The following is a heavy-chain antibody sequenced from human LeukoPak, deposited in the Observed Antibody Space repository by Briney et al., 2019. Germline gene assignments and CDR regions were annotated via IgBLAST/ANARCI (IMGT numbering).Heavy chain of an antibody. Sequence: GGSLRLSCAASGFTFSSYAMTWVRQAPGKGLEWVSAISGSGGSTYYADSVKGRFTISRDNSKNTLYLQMNSLRAEDTAVYYCASGYARSARHQSDFWGQGTVVTVSS. J-gene: IGHJ4*02. V-gene: IGHV3-23*01. CDR1: GFTFSSYA. CDR2: ISGSGGST. CDR3: ASGYARSARHQSDF. D-gene: IGHD5-12*01.